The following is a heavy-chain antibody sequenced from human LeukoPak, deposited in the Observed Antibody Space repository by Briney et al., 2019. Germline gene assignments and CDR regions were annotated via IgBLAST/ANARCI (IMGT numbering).Heavy chain of an antibody. D-gene: IGHD3-22*01. CDR2: INPNSGGT. CDR3: ARHYDSSGYYNAYFQH. CDR1: GYTFTGYY. J-gene: IGHJ1*01. V-gene: IGHV1-2*02. Sequence: ASVKVSCKASGYTFTGYYMHWVRQAPGQGLEWMGWINPNSGGTNYAQKFQGRVTMTRDTSISTAYMELSRLRSDDTAVYYCARHYDSSGYYNAYFQHWSQGTLVTVSS.